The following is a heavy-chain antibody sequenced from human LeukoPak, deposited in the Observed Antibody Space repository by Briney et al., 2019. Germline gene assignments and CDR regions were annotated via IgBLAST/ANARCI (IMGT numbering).Heavy chain of an antibody. CDR1: GFTFSSYW. CDR2: INSDGSST. Sequence: SGGSLRLSCAASGFTFSSYWLHWVRQAPGKGLVWVSRINSDGSSTSYADSVKGRFTISRDNAKNTLYLQMNSLRAEDTAVYYCARVQSLNNIAARYFDYWGQGTLVTVSS. CDR3: ARVQSLNNIAARYFDY. J-gene: IGHJ4*02. V-gene: IGHV3-74*01. D-gene: IGHD6-6*01.